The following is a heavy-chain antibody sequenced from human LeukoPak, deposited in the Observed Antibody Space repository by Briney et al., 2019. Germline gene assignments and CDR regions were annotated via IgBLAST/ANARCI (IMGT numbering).Heavy chain of an antibody. CDR2: IYSSGTT. Sequence: SETLSLTCTVSGGSISSYYWNWIRQPAGKGLEWIAHIYSSGTTNYSPSLKSRVTISVDKSKNHFSLKLSSVTAADTAVYYCARESAYDSSLDYWGQGTLVTVSS. CDR1: GGSISSYY. D-gene: IGHD5-12*01. J-gene: IGHJ4*02. V-gene: IGHV4-4*07. CDR3: ARESAYDSSLDY.